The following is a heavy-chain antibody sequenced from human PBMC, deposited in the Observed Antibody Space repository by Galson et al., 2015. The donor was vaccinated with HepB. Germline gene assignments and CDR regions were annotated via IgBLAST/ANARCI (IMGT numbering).Heavy chain of an antibody. J-gene: IGHJ5*02. V-gene: IGHV1-46*01. Sequence: SVQVSCKASGYTFTRSPMHWVRQAPGQGLEWIGVINPNDGVTTYEQKFQGRVTMTRDTSTSPVYMGLSSLKSEDSAVYYCARHRIDMTRFVETIKRPGPQLGPWGEGTQVIVSS. CDR2: INPNDGVT. D-gene: IGHD5-24*01. CDR3: ARHRIDMTRFVETIKRPGPQLGP. CDR1: GYTFTRSP.